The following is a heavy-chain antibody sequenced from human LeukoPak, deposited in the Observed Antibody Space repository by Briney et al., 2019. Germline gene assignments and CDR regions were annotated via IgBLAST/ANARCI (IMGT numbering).Heavy chain of an antibody. CDR3: ARGGAGDLYFDY. V-gene: IGHV4-30-2*01. CDR2: IYHSGST. Sequence: SETLSLTCAVSGGSISSGGYSWSWIRQPPGKSLEWIGYIYHSGSTYYNPSLKSRVTISVDRSKNQFSLKLSSVTAADTAVYYCARGGAGDLYFDYWGQGTLVTVSS. J-gene: IGHJ4*02. D-gene: IGHD1-26*01. CDR1: GGSISSGGYS.